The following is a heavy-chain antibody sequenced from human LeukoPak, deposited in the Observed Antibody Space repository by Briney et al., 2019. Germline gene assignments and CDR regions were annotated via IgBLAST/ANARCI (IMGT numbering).Heavy chain of an antibody. CDR3: AKAQKAWELLHDFDY. Sequence: GGSLRLSCAASGFTFDDYGMSWVRQAPGKGLEWVSGINWNGGSTGYADSVKGRFTISRDNSKNTLYLQMNSLRAEDTAVYYCAKAQKAWELLHDFDYWGQGTLVTVSS. CDR1: GFTFDDYG. J-gene: IGHJ4*02. D-gene: IGHD1-26*01. V-gene: IGHV3-20*04. CDR2: INWNGGST.